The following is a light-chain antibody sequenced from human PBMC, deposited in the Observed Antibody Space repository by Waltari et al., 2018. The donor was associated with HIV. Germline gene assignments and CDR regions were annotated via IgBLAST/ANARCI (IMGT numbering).Light chain of an antibody. CDR2: KDS. CDR1: KLGDNY. J-gene: IGLJ2*01. V-gene: IGLV3-1*01. CDR3: QAWDSSTPKV. Sequence: SYELTQPPSVSVSPGQTASITCSGDKLGDNYTCWYQQKPGQSPVLVIYKDSKRPSGIPERFSGSNSGNTATLTISGTQAMDEADYYCQAWDSSTPKVFGGGTKLTVL.